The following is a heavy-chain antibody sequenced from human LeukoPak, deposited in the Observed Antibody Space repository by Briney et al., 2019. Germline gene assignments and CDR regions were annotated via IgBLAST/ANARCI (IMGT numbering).Heavy chain of an antibody. CDR2: ISGSGGST. D-gene: IGHD6-13*01. J-gene: IGHJ4*02. CDR3: AKAQGYSSSWYWDY. Sequence: PGGSLRLSCAASGFSVISNYMSWVRQAPGKGLEWVSAISGSGGSTYYADSVKGRFTISRDNSKNTLYLQMNSLRAEDTAVYYCAKAQGYSSSWYWDYWGQGTLVTVSS. CDR1: GFSVISNY. V-gene: IGHV3-23*01.